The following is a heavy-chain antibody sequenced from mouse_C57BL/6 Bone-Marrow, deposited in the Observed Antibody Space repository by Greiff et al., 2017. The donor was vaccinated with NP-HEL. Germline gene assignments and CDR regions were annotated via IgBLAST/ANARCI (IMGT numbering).Heavy chain of an antibody. J-gene: IGHJ3*01. D-gene: IGHD1-1*01. CDR3: ARRDTTVKFAY. V-gene: IGHV5-17*01. CDR1: GFTFSDYG. CDR2: ISSGSSTI. Sequence: VQLQQSGGGLVKPGGSLKLSCAASGFTFSDYGMHWVRQAPEKGLEWVAYISSGSSTIYYADTVKGRFTISRDNAKNTLFLQMTSLRSEDTAMYYCARRDTTVKFAYWGQGTLVTVSA.